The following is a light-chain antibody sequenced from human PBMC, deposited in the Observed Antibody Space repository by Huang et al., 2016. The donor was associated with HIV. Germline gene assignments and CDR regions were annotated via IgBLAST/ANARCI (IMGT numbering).Light chain of an antibody. J-gene: IGKJ1*01. CDR1: QTINIY. CDR2: AAS. Sequence: DIQMTQSPSSLSASVGDRVTINCRASQTINIYLHWYQQKPGKAPQRRFYAASKLQSGVPSRFSGGGSGTDFTLTISSLQPEDFATYYCQQTYSSPRTFGQGTKVDIK. CDR3: QQTYSSPRT. V-gene: IGKV1-39*01.